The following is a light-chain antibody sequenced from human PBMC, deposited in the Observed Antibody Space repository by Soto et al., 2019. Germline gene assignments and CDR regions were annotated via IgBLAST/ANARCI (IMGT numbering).Light chain of an antibody. CDR2: GAS. Sequence: EIVLTQSPGTLSLSPGERATISCRASQSVSSSYLAWYQQKPGQAPRLLIYGASIRTTGIPDRFSGSGSGTDFTLTISRLEAEDFAVYYCQQYGSSRTFGQGTKVEIK. CDR3: QQYGSSRT. CDR1: QSVSSSY. V-gene: IGKV3-20*01. J-gene: IGKJ1*01.